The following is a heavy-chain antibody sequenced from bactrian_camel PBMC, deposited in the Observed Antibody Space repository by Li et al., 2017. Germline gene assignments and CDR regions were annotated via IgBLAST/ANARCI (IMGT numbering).Heavy chain of an antibody. J-gene: IGHJ4*01. CDR3: AARGGGCHTSPEEYSD. D-gene: IGHD7*01. V-gene: IGHV3S53*01. CDR1: GNTYNLNC. Sequence: QVQLVESGGGSVPPGGSVRLSCAASGNTYNLNCLGWFRQAPGQKREAVALVDSSSTTTYADPVKGRFSISKDDSKRTLYLQMDNLRPEDTAMYYCAARGGGCHTSPEEYSDWGQGTQVTVS. CDR2: VDSSSTT.